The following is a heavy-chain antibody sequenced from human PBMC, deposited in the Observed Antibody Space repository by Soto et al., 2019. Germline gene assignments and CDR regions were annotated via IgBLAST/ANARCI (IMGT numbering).Heavy chain of an antibody. D-gene: IGHD6-19*01. CDR2: INHSGST. J-gene: IGHJ4*02. V-gene: IGHV4-34*01. CDR1: GGSFSGYY. Sequence: QVQLQQWGAGLLKPSETLSLTCAVYGGSFSGYYWSWIRQPPGKGLEWIGEINHSGSTNYNPSLKSRVTISVDTSKSQFSLKLSSVTAADTAVYCCARELGSSGWYGYWGQGTLVTVSS. CDR3: ARELGSSGWYGY.